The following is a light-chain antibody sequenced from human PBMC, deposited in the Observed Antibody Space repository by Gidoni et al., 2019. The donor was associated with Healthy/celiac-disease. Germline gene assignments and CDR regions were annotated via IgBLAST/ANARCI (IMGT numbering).Light chain of an antibody. Sequence: DIVMIPSPASLPLSLGERATIICKSSQSVLYSSNTKNYLAWYQQKPGQPPKLLIYWASTRESGVPDRFSGSGSGTDFTLTISSLQAEDVAVYYCQQYYSTPLTFGQGTKLEIK. CDR3: QQYYSTPLT. CDR2: WAS. J-gene: IGKJ2*01. V-gene: IGKV4-1*01. CDR1: QSVLYSSNTKNY.